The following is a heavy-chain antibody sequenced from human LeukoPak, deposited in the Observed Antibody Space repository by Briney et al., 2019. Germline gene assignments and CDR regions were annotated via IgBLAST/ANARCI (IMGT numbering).Heavy chain of an antibody. Sequence: PGGSLRLSCAASGFTFSTYAMPWVRQAPGKGLEWLGLIFSDGSNKYYADSVKGRFTISRDNSKNTLYLQINSLRAEDTAIYYCVSHCSRTTCFDYWGQGTLVTVSS. CDR3: VSHCSRTTCFDY. J-gene: IGHJ4*02. D-gene: IGHD2-2*01. CDR1: GFTFSTYA. CDR2: IFSDGSNK. V-gene: IGHV3-30*04.